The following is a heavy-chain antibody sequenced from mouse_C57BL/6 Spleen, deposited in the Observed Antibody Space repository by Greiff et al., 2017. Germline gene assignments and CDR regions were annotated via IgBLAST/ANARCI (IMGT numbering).Heavy chain of an antibody. CDR1: GYTFTDHT. D-gene: IGHD2-1*01. Sequence: VQLQQSDAELVNPGASVKISCKVSGYTFTDHTIHWMKQRPEQGLEWIGYIYPRDGSTKYNEKFKGKATLTADKSTSTAYMQINSLTSEDSAVYFCERRDYGNYGAMDYWGQGTSVTVSS. CDR3: ERRDYGNYGAMDY. V-gene: IGHV1-78*01. CDR2: IYPRDGST. J-gene: IGHJ4*01.